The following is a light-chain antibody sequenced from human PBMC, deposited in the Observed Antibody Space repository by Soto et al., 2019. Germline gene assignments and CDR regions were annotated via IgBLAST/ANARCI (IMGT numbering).Light chain of an antibody. V-gene: IGKV3-20*01. CDR1: QSVSSSY. CDR2: GAS. Sequence: EIVLTQSPDTLSLSPGERATLSCRASQSVSSSYLAWYQQKPGQAPRLLIYGASSRATGIPDRFSGSGSGTDFSLTISRLETEDFAVYYCQQYGSSVWTFGQGTKVEIK. J-gene: IGKJ1*01. CDR3: QQYGSSVWT.